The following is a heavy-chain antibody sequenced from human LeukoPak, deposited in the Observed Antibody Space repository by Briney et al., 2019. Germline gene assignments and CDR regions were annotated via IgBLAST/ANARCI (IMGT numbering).Heavy chain of an antibody. J-gene: IGHJ3*02. D-gene: IGHD1-26*01. CDR2: IYYSGST. CDR1: GGSISSSSYY. CDR3: ARLDGATTDAFDI. V-gene: IGHV4-39*01. Sequence: SETLSLTCTVSGGSISSSSYYWGWIRQPPGKGLEWIGSIYYSGSTYYNLSLKSRVTISVDTSKNQFSLKLSSVTAADTAVYYCARLDGATTDAFDIWGQGTMVTVSS.